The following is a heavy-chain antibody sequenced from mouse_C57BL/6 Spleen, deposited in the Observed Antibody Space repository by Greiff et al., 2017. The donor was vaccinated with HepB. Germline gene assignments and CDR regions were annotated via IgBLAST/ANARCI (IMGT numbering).Heavy chain of an antibody. CDR3: ARGYGSSYNWFAY. D-gene: IGHD1-1*01. CDR1: GYTFTSYW. CDR2: INPSNGGT. J-gene: IGHJ3*01. Sequence: VQLQQSGTELVKPGASVKLSCKASGYTFTSYWMHWVKQRPGQGLEWIGNINPSNGGTNYNEKFKSKATLTVDKSSSTAYMQLSSLTSEDSAVYYCARGYGSSYNWFAYWGQGTLVTVAA. V-gene: IGHV1-53*01.